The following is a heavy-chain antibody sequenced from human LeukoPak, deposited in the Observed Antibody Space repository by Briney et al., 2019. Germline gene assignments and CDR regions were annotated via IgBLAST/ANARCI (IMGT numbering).Heavy chain of an antibody. J-gene: IGHJ6*02. CDR2: ISSSSSYI. CDR3: AKVGDYGSGSSYYYYYGMDV. D-gene: IGHD3-10*01. CDR1: GFTFSSYS. Sequence: GGSLRLSCAASGFTFSSYSMNWVRQAPGKGLEWVSSISSSSSYIYYADSVKGRFTISRDNAKNSLYLQMNSLRAEDTAVYYCAKVGDYGSGSSYYYYYGMDVWGQGTTVTVSS. V-gene: IGHV3-21*04.